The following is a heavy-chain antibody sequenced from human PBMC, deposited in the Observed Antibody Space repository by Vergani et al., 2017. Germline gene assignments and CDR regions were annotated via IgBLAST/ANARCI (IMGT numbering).Heavy chain of an antibody. V-gene: IGHV3-7*01. CDR2: IKQDGSEK. CDR1: FTFSSYW. D-gene: IGHD3-3*01. Sequence: EVQLVESGGGLVQPGFTFSSYWMSWVRQAPGKGLEWVANIKQDGSEKYYVDSVKGRLTISRDNAKNSLYLQMNSLSAEDTAVYYCARVSEYYDFWSDYCLDYWGQGTLVTVSS. J-gene: IGHJ4*02. CDR3: ARVSEYYDFWSDYCLDY.